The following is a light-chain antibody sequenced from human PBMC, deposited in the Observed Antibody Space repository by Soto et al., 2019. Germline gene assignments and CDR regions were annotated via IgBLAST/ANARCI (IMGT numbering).Light chain of an antibody. CDR1: SSNIGGNS. Sequence: QSVLTQPPSVSAAPGQKAAISCSGSSSNIGGNSVSWYQQLPGTAPKLLIYSNNQRPSGVPDRFSGSKSGTSASLAISGLRSEDEADYCCAAWDDSLNEYVFGDGTKVTVL. V-gene: IGLV1-47*02. J-gene: IGLJ1*01. CDR2: SNN. CDR3: AAWDDSLNEYV.